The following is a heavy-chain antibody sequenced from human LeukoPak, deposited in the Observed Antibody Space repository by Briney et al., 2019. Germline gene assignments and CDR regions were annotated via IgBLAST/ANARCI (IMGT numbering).Heavy chain of an antibody. CDR2: ISGSGGST. D-gene: IGHD1-14*01. CDR3: AKERGAGSSQPLDY. J-gene: IGHJ4*02. Sequence: GGSLRLSCAASGFPFSSYAMSWVRQAPGKGLEWVSAISGSGGSTYYADSVKGRFTISRDNSKNTLYLQMNSLRAEDTAVYYCAKERGAGSSQPLDYWGQGTLVTVSS. CDR1: GFPFSSYA. V-gene: IGHV3-23*01.